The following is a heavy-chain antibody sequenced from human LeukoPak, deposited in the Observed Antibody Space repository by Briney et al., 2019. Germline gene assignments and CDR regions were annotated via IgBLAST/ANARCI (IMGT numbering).Heavy chain of an antibody. Sequence: GGSLRLSCVASGFTFKNYVMNWVRQAPGKGLEWLATIYGSGVSISYADSVKGGFTISRDNSNNTLYLQINSLRDEDTAMYYCAKDLGWELPAEAYWGQGILVTVSS. CDR2: IYGSGVSI. CDR1: GFTFKNYV. D-gene: IGHD1-26*01. J-gene: IGHJ4*02. V-gene: IGHV3-23*01. CDR3: AKDLGWELPAEAY.